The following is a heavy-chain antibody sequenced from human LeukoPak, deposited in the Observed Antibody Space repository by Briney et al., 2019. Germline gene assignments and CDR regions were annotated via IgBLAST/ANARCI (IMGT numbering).Heavy chain of an antibody. CDR3: TTDPADTAMVADY. CDR1: RFTSSTAW. Sequence: PRGSLRLSCAVSRFTSSTAWMSWVRQAPGKGLEWVGRIKSKTDGGTTDYAAPVKGKFTISRDDSKNTLYLQMNSLKTEDTAVYYCTTDPADTAMVADYWGQGTLVTVSS. V-gene: IGHV3-15*01. CDR2: IKSKTDGGTT. J-gene: IGHJ4*02. D-gene: IGHD5-18*01.